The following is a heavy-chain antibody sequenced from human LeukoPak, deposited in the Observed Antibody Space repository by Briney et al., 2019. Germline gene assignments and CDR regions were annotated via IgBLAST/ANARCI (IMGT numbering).Heavy chain of an antibody. CDR1: GFTFSSYS. CDR3: ATAFDY. D-gene: IGHD2-15*01. J-gene: IGHJ4*02. V-gene: IGHV3-21*01. Sequence: GGSLRLSCAASGFTFSSYSMNWVRQAPGKGLEWVSSISGSTSYIYYADSVKGRFTTSRDNAKNSVYLLMNRLRAEDTAVYYCATAFDYWGQGTLVTVSS. CDR2: ISGSTSYI.